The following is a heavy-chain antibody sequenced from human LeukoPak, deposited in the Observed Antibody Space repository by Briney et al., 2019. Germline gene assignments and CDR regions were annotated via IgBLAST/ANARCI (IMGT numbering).Heavy chain of an antibody. D-gene: IGHD6-19*01. CDR2: ISWNSGSI. V-gene: IGHV3-9*01. Sequence: PGGSLRLSCAASGFTFDDYAMYWVRQAPGKGLEWVSGISWNSGSIGYADSVKGRFTISRDNAKNSLYLQMNSLRAEDTALYYCAKDIASVGIAVAVFDYWGQGTLVTVSS. CDR3: AKDIASVGIAVAVFDY. J-gene: IGHJ4*02. CDR1: GFTFDDYA.